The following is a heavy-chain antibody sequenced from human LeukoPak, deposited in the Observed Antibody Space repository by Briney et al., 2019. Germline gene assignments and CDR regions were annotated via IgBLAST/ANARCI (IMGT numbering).Heavy chain of an antibody. Sequence: SETLSLTCTVSGGSISSYYWSWIRQPPGKGLEWIGYIYYSGSTNYNPSLKSRVTLSVDTSKNQFSLKLSSVTAADTAVYYCAREAVAGASFDLWGRGTLVTVSS. J-gene: IGHJ2*01. CDR3: AREAVAGASFDL. D-gene: IGHD6-19*01. CDR2: IYYSGST. V-gene: IGHV4-59*08. CDR1: GGSISSYY.